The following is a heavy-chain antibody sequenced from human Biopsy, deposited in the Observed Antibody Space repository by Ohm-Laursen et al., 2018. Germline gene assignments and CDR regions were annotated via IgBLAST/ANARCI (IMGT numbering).Heavy chain of an antibody. J-gene: IGHJ4*02. D-gene: IGHD1-26*01. CDR2: IYYSGST. Sequence: SDTLSLTWTVYGATFSDYYWSWIRQPPGKGLEWIGYIYYSGSTNYNPSLRSRVTISVDRSKNQFSLELSSVTAADTAVYYCARVGAGAPSIDYFDYWGQGALVTISS. CDR1: GATFSDYY. V-gene: IGHV4-59*07. CDR3: ARVGAGAPSIDYFDY.